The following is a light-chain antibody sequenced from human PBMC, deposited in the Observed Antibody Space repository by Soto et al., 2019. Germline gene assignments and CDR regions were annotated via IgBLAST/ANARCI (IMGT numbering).Light chain of an antibody. Sequence: EIQMTQSPATLSASVGDRVTITCRASQRINSWLAWYQQKPGKAPKLLIYDASSLESGVPSRFSGSGSGTEFTLTISSLQPDDFATYYCQQYNNYNLTFGGGTKVEI. CDR2: DAS. J-gene: IGKJ4*01. CDR1: QRINSW. V-gene: IGKV1-5*01. CDR3: QQYNNYNLT.